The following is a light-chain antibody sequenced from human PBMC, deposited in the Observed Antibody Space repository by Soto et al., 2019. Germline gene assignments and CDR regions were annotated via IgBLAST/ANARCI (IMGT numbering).Light chain of an antibody. Sequence: DIQMTQSPSSLSASVGDTVTLICRASQDISNYLNWFQQKPGKAPKLLIYAASTLRSGVPSRFSGGESGTEFTLPISSLQPEDFATYFCLQSYNFPFTFGPGTRVDMK. CDR2: AAS. CDR1: QDISNY. V-gene: IGKV1-39*01. J-gene: IGKJ3*01. CDR3: LQSYNFPFT.